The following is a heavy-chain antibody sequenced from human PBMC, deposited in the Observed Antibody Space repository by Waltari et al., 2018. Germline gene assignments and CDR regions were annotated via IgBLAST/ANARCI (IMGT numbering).Heavy chain of an antibody. CDR1: GFIFRNYW. V-gene: IGHV3-7*03. D-gene: IGHD1-1*01. CDR3: ARDTTGGLGHFDY. Sequence: DVQLVESGGGLVQPGGSLRLSCSASGFIFRNYWMSWLRQAPGKGLEWVAKIKQDGSEKYYVDSVKGRFTISRDNAKNSLYLQMNSLRAEDTAVYFCARDTTGGLGHFDYWGQGTLVTVPS. J-gene: IGHJ4*02. CDR2: IKQDGSEK.